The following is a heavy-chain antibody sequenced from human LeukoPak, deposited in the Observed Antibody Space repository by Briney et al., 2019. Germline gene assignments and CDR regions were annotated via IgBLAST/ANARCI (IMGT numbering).Heavy chain of an antibody. J-gene: IGHJ3*02. CDR1: GFTFSSYE. CDR3: ARETTVRIAAARHDAFDI. CDR2: ISSSGSTI. V-gene: IGHV3-48*03. Sequence: GGSLRLSCAASGFTFSSYEMNWVRQAPGKGLEWVSYISSSGSTIYYADSVKGRFTISRDNAKNSLYLQMNSLRAEDTAVYYCARETTVRIAAARHDAFDIWGQGTMVTVSS. D-gene: IGHD6-13*01.